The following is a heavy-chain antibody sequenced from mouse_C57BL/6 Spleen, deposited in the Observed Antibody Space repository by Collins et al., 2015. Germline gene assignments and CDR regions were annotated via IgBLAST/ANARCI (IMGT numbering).Heavy chain of an antibody. V-gene: IGHV1-55*01. Sequence: QVQLQQPGAELVKPGASVKMSCKASDYTFTSYWITWVKQRPGQGLEWIGDIYPGTNSTNYNEKFRSKATLTVDTSSSTAYMQLSSLTSEDSAVYYCARRLGSSPFDYWGQGTTLTVSS. CDR3: ARRLGSSPFDY. D-gene: IGHD1-1*01. CDR2: IYPGTNST. J-gene: IGHJ2*01. CDR1: DYTFTSYW.